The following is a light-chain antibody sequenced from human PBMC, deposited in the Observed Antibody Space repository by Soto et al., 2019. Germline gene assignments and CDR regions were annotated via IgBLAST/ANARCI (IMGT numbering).Light chain of an antibody. CDR2: GAS. J-gene: IGKJ5*01. CDR1: QSVTSK. Sequence: EVVLTHSPGTLSLSPGYIATLSCGASQSVTSKLAWYQQKPGQAPRLLIYGASTRAAGIPDRFSGSGSGTDFTLTITRLEPEDSAVYFCQQYTGPPTTFGQRTRLEI. V-gene: IGKV3-20*01. CDR3: QQYTGPPTT.